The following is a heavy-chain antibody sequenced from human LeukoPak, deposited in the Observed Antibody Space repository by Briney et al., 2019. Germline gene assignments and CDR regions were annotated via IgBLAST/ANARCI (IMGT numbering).Heavy chain of an antibody. D-gene: IGHD3-10*01. CDR2: INPNSGGT. CDR1: GYTFTGYY. Sequence: ASVKVSCKASGYTFTGYYMHWVRQAPGQGLEWMGWINPNSGGTNYAQKFQGRVTMTRDTSISTAYMELSRLRSDDTAVYYCARVSSRRSGSYPIDYWGQGTLATVSS. J-gene: IGHJ4*02. CDR3: ARVSSRRSGSYPIDY. V-gene: IGHV1-2*02.